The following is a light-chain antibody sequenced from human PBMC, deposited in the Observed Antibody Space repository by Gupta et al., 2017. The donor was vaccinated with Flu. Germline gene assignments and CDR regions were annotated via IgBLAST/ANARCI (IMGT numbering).Light chain of an antibody. J-gene: IGKJ2*04. V-gene: IGKV3-11*01. Sequence: EIVLTQFPATLSLSPGERATLSCRASQSVSSYLAWYQQKPGQAPRLLIYDASNRATGIPARFSGSGSGTDFTLTISSLEPEDFAVYYCQQRSNWPGSFGQGTKLEIK. CDR2: DAS. CDR3: QQRSNWPGS. CDR1: QSVSSY.